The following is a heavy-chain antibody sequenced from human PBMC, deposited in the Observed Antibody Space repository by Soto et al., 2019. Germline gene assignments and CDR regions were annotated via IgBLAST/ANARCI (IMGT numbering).Heavy chain of an antibody. CDR2: ISSGSAYI. Sequence: EVQLVESGGGLVKQGESLRLSCTFTFSSYSLNWVRQAPGKGLEWVSSISSGSAYIKYADSVKGRFTISRDNANNLLYLQMRSLRVDDTAVYNCTRDEGGSYVNWFNPWGQGTLVTVSS. D-gene: IGHD1-26*01. CDR3: TRDEGGSYVNWFNP. J-gene: IGHJ5*02. V-gene: IGHV3-21*01. CDR1: TFSSYS.